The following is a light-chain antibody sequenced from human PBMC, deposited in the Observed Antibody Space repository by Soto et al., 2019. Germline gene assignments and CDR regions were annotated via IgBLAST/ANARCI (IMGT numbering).Light chain of an antibody. CDR3: QQLHTYPYT. V-gene: IGKV1-9*01. Sequence: IQLTQSPASLSASVGDRVTITCRASKGMSTYLAWYQQKSGKAPKLLIYAASTLQSGVPSRFSGSGSGTDFTLTISSLQPEDFATCYCQQLHTYPYTFGQGTKLEI. CDR2: AAS. J-gene: IGKJ2*01. CDR1: KGMSTY.